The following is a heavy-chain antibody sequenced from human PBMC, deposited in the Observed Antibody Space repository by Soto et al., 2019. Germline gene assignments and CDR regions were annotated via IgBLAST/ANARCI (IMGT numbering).Heavy chain of an antibody. CDR1: GFTFSSYS. D-gene: IGHD3-10*01. CDR2: ISSSSSYI. CDR3: ARDQQYGSGSYYTRLDY. Sequence: EVQLVESGGGLVKPGGSLRLSCAASGFTFSSYSMNWVRQAPGKGLEWVSSISSSSSYIYYADSVKGRFTISRDNAKNSLYLQMNSLRAEDTAVYYCARDQQYGSGSYYTRLDYWGQGTLVTVSS. V-gene: IGHV3-21*01. J-gene: IGHJ4*02.